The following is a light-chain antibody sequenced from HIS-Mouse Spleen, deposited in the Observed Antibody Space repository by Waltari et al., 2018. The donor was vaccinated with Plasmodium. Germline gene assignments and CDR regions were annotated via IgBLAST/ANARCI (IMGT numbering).Light chain of an antibody. J-gene: IGLJ2*01. V-gene: IGLV3-1*01. CDR3: QAWDSSTVV. CDR2: QDS. Sequence: SYELPQPPSVSVSPGQTASIPCSGDKLGDKYACWYKQKPGQSPVLVIYQDSKRPSGIPERFSGSNSGNTATLTISGTQAMDEADYYCQAWDSSTVVFGGGTKLTVL. CDR1: KLGDKY.